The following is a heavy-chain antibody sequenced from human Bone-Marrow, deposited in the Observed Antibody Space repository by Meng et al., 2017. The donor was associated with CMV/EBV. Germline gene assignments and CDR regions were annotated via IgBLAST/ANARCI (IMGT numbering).Heavy chain of an antibody. CDR3: ARGKGPPTY. CDR2: INSDGSST. CDR1: GFTFSSCW. V-gene: IGHV3-74*01. Sequence: GESLKISCAASGFTFSSCWMHWVRQAPGKGLVWVSRINSDGSSTSYADSVKGRFTISRDNAKNTLHLQMNSLRAEDTAVYYCARGKGPPTYWGQGTLVTVSS. J-gene: IGHJ4*02.